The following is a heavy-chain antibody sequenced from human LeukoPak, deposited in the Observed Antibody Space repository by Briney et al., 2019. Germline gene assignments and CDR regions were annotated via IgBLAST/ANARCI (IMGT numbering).Heavy chain of an antibody. J-gene: IGHJ3*02. V-gene: IGHV4-59*08. CDR1: GGSISSYY. CDR2: IYYSGST. Sequence: ASETLSLTCTVAGGSISSYYWSWIRQPPGKGLEWIGYIYYSGSTNYNPSLKSRVTISVDTSKNQFSLQLSTVTAADTAVYYCASSITFGGGAASDIWGHGTIVTVSS. CDR3: ASSITFGGGAASDI. D-gene: IGHD3-16*01.